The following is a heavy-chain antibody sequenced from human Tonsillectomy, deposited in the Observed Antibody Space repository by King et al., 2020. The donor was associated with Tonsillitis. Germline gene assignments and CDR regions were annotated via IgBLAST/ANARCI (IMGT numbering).Heavy chain of an antibody. CDR1: GYPFTSYY. CDR2: INPSGGST. CDR3: ARGDVLLWFGELTY. J-gene: IGHJ4*02. D-gene: IGHD3-10*01. Sequence: VQLVESGAEVKKPGASAKVSCTASGYPFTSYYMHWVRQAPGQGLEWMGIINPSGGSTTYAQKFQGRVAMTRDTSTSTVYMELSSLRSEDTAVYYCARGDVLLWFGELTYWGQGTLVTVSS. V-gene: IGHV1-46*03.